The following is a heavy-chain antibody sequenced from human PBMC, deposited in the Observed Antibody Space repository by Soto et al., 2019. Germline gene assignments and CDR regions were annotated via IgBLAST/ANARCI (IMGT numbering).Heavy chain of an antibody. CDR1: GFTFSSYA. Sequence: PGGSLRLSCAASGFTFSSYAMSWVRQAPGKGLEWVSAIGGSGGSTYYADSVKGRFTISRDNSKNTLYLQMNSLRAEDTAVYYCAKSYYYHSNCCLDYWGQGTLVTVSS. D-gene: IGHD3-22*01. J-gene: IGHJ4*02. CDR2: IGGSGGST. CDR3: AKSYYYHSNCCLDY. V-gene: IGHV3-23*01.